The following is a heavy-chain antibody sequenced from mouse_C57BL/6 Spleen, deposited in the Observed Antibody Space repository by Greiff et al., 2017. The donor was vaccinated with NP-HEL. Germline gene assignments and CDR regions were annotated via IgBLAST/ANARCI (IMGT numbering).Heavy chain of an antibody. J-gene: IGHJ1*03. D-gene: IGHD1-1*01. CDR2: IEPENGDS. CDR3: TTSGSSSYWYFDV. CDR1: GFNINDDY. Sequence: VQLQQSGAEFVRPGASVKLSCTASGFNINDDYMHWVQQRPEQGLEWIGWIEPENGDSEYSSKFQGKATITAYTSSNTAYLQLSSLTSEDTAVYYCTTSGSSSYWYFDVWGTGTTVTVSS. V-gene: IGHV14-4*01.